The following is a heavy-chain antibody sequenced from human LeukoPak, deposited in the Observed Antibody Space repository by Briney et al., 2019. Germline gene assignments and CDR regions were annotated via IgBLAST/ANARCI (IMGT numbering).Heavy chain of an antibody. CDR2: ISWNSGNI. CDR3: AKDAYGGATFFYYMDV. J-gene: IGHJ6*03. D-gene: IGHD2/OR15-2a*01. Sequence: GRSLRLSCAGSGFTFDDYAMHWVRRTPGKGLEWVSGISWNSGNIAYADFVGGRFTISRDNAKNSLSLQMNSLSDEDTAVYYCAKDAYGGATFFYYMDVWGKGTTVTVSS. V-gene: IGHV3-9*01. CDR1: GFTFDDYA.